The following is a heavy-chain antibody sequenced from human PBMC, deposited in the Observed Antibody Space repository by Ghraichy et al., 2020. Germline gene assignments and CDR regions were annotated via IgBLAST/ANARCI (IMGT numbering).Heavy chain of an antibody. V-gene: IGHV1-18*03. CDR3: ARDGVGGRDFDNGMDV. Sequence: ASVKVSCKTSGYTFMSYGISWVRQAPGQGLEWMGWISTYEGDTEYAQKFQDRVTMTTETATSTAYMELRGLRSDDMAVYYCARDGVGGRDFDNGMDVWGQGTTVIVSS. CDR2: ISTYEGDT. J-gene: IGHJ6*02. CDR1: GYTFMSYG. D-gene: IGHD1-26*01.